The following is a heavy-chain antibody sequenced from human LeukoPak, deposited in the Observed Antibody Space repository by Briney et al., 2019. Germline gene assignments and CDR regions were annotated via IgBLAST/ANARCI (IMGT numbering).Heavy chain of an antibody. CDR3: ARIGISARGTNFHH. CDR2: INPSGGST. V-gene: IGHV1-46*01. Sequence: ASVKVSCKASGYTFTSYYMHWVRQAPGQGPEWMGIINPSGGSTSYAQKFQGRVTMTRDMSTSTVYMELSSLRSDDTALYYCARIGISARGTNFHHWGQGTLVTVSS. D-gene: IGHD6-13*01. J-gene: IGHJ1*01. CDR1: GYTFTSYY.